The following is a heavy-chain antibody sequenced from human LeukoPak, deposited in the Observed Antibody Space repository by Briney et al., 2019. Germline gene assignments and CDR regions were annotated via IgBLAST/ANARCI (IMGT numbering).Heavy chain of an antibody. V-gene: IGHV3-21*01. CDR2: ISGSSTYI. Sequence: GGSLRLSCAASGFTFSGYTVNWVRQAPGEGLEWVSSISGSSTYIFYADSVKGRFIISRDNAKNSLFLQMNSLRAEDTAVYYCASSLYGSGTLADWGQGTLVTVSS. D-gene: IGHD3-10*01. J-gene: IGHJ4*02. CDR1: GFTFSGYT. CDR3: ASSLYGSGTLAD.